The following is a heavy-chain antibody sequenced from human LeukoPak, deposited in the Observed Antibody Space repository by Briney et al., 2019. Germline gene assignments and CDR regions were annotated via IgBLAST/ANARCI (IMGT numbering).Heavy chain of an antibody. CDR1: GFTFSSYS. CDR2: ICSSSSYI. J-gene: IGHJ5*02. Sequence: PGGSLRLSCAASGFTFSSYSMNWVRQAPGKGLEWVSSICSSSSYIYYADSVKGRFTISRDNAKNSLYLQMNSLRAEDTAVYYCARDSSRSTYNWFDPWGQGTLVTVSS. V-gene: IGHV3-21*01. CDR3: ARDSSRSTYNWFDP.